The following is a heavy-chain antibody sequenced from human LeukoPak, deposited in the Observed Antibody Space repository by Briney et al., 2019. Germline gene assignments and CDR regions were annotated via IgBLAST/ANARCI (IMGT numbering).Heavy chain of an antibody. Sequence: GESLKISCEGSGYSFTSYWIGWVRQMPGKGLEWMGIIYPGDSDTRYSPSFQGQVTISADKSISTAYLQWSSLKAWDTAMYYCARIARPGIAAAGRQGHYGMDVWGQGTTVTVPS. D-gene: IGHD6-13*01. J-gene: IGHJ6*02. V-gene: IGHV5-51*01. CDR1: GYSFTSYW. CDR2: IYPGDSDT. CDR3: ARIARPGIAAAGRQGHYGMDV.